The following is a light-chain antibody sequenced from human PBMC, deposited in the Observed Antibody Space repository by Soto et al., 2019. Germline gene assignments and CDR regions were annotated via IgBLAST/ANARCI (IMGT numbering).Light chain of an antibody. Sequence: EIVMTQSPATLSVSPGERATLSCSASQSGSSNFAWYQQKPCQAPGLIIYGAFNKATGIPARFSGSRSETEFSLTISRRWYEDFAVYYCQQYNNWPWTFGQGTKVEIK. CDR3: QQYNNWPWT. J-gene: IGKJ1*01. CDR2: GAF. CDR1: QSGSSN. V-gene: IGKV3-15*01.